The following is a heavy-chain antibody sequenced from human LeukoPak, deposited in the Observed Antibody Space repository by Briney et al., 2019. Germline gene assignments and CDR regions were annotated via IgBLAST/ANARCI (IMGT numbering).Heavy chain of an antibody. CDR2: ISVSGGST. CDR1: GFTFSSYA. V-gene: IGHV3-23*01. CDR3: AKDHPNDYGDYSPENWFDP. D-gene: IGHD4-17*01. J-gene: IGHJ5*02. Sequence: GGSLRLSCAASGFTFSSYAMSWVRQAPGKGLEWVSAISVSGGSTYYADSVKGRFTVSRDNSKNTLYLQMNSLRAEDTAVYYCAKDHPNDYGDYSPENWFDPWGQGTLVTVSS.